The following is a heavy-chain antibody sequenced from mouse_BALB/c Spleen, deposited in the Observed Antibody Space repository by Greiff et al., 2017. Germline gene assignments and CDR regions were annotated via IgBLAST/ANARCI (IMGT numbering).Heavy chain of an antibody. CDR2: IWSGGNT. V-gene: IGHV2-2*02. CDR3: ARTGPSFAY. J-gene: IGHJ3*01. D-gene: IGHD4-1*01. CDR1: GFSLTSYG. Sequence: VKLVESGPGLVQPSQSLSITCTVSGFSLTSYGVHWVRQSPGKGLEWLGVIWSGGNTDYNAAFISRLSISKDNSKSQVFFKMNSLQANDTAIYYCARTGPSFAYWGQGTLVTVSA.